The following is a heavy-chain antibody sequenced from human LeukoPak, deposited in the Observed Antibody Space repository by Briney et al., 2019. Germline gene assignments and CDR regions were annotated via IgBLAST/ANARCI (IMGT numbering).Heavy chain of an antibody. CDR1: GFTFSSYA. V-gene: IGHV3-23*01. D-gene: IGHD6-13*01. CDR3: AKFPQLAHFDY. Sequence: QPGGSLRLSCAASGFTFSSYAMSWVRQAPGKGLEWVPAISGSGGSTYYADSVKGRFTISRDNSRNTLYLQMSSLRAEDTAVYYCAKFPQLAHFDYWGQGTLVTVSS. CDR2: ISGSGGST. J-gene: IGHJ4*02.